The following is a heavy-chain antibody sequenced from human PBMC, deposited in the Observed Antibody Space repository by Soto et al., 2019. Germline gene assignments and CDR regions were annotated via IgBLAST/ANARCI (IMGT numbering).Heavy chain of an antibody. CDR1: GFTFSSYT. J-gene: IGHJ4*02. CDR2: ITGSGGST. V-gene: IGHV3-23*01. D-gene: IGHD6-19*01. CDR3: ARDWYRSGRGAFAY. Sequence: VQLFESGGGLEQPGGSLRLSCAASGFTFSSYTMSWVRQVPGKGLEWVSAITGSGGSTYYGDSVKGRFTISRDNSKNTLFLQLNNLRAEGTAVYYCARDWYRSGRGAFAYWGQGTLVTVSS.